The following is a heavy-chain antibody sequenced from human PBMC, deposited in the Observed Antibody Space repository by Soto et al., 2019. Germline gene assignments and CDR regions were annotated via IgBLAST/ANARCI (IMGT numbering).Heavy chain of an antibody. V-gene: IGHV4-39*01. Sequence: SGTLALTCVVSGESISSSAYYWGWMRQPPGKCFEWIGSIYYSGRTYYNASFKSRVTISIDTSKNQFSLKLSSVTATDTAVYYCARQRTTVVTKAYFDHWGQGALVTVYS. CDR2: IYYSGRT. J-gene: IGHJ4*02. D-gene: IGHD2-21*02. CDR1: GESISSSAYY. CDR3: ARQRTTVVTKAYFDH.